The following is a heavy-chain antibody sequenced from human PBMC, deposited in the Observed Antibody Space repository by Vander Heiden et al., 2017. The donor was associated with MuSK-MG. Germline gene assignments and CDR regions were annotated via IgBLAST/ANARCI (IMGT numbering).Heavy chain of an antibody. V-gene: IGHV1-8*01. CDR2: MNPNSGNT. CDR1: GYTFTSSD. Sequence: QVQLVQSGAEVKKPGASVQVSCKASGYTFTSSDINWVRPVTGPGLDWMGWMNPNSGNTGFAQKFQGRVTMTRNTSISTAYMELISLRSEDTAVYYCASRAVGYYYYYGIDVWGQVTTVTVSS. CDR3: ASRAVGYYYYYGIDV. D-gene: IGHD3-10*01. J-gene: IGHJ6*02.